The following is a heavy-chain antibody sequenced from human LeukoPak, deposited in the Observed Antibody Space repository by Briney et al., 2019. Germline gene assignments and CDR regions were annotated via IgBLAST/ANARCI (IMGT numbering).Heavy chain of an antibody. V-gene: IGHV1-2*06. CDR3: ARDLDESVDYFDY. CDR1: GYTFTVYY. CDR2: INPNSGGT. J-gene: IGHJ4*02. Sequence: ASVTVSCTASGYTFTVYYMHWVRQAPGQGLEWMGRINPNSGGTNYAQKFQGRVTMTRDTSISTAYMELSRLRSDDTAVYYCARDLDESVDYFDYWGQGTLVTVSA.